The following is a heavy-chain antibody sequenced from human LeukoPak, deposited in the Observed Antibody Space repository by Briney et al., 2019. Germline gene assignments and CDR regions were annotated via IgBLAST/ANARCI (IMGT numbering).Heavy chain of an antibody. CDR2: IVVDSGNT. Sequence: SVKVSCKVSGLIFLSSAVQWVRQARGQRLEWIGWIVVDSGNTNYAQNFQERVTITKDMSTSTAYMELSSLRSEDTAVYYCAARPGGYATFDIWGQGTMVTVSS. D-gene: IGHD3-16*01. J-gene: IGHJ3*02. CDR3: AARPGGYATFDI. CDR1: GLIFLSSA. V-gene: IGHV1-58*01.